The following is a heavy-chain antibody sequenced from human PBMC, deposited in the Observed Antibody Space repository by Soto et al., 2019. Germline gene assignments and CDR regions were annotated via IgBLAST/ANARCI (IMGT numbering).Heavy chain of an antibody. Sequence: EVQLLESGGGLVQPGGSLRLSCAASGFTFSTYAMSWVRQAPGKGLEWVSGISGSGGSTYYADSVEGRFTISRDNSKNTLYLQMNSLSAEDTAVYYCAKSGLSSSWYRYDYWGQGTLVTVSS. CDR2: ISGSGGST. J-gene: IGHJ4*02. CDR3: AKSGLSSSWYRYDY. CDR1: GFTFSTYA. D-gene: IGHD6-13*01. V-gene: IGHV3-23*01.